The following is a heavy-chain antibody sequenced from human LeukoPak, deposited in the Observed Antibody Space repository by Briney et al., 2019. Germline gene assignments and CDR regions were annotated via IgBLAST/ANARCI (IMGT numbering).Heavy chain of an antibody. CDR2: ISAYNGNT. CDR3: ARDLSVWFGDCARFDY. D-gene: IGHD3-10*01. CDR1: GYTFTSYG. J-gene: IGHJ4*02. V-gene: IGHV1-18*01. Sequence: GASVKVSCKASGYTFTSYGISWVRQAPGQGLEWVGWISAYNGNTNYAQKLQGRVTMTTDTSTSTAYMELRSLRSDDTAVYYCARDLSVWFGDCARFDYWGQGTLVTVSS.